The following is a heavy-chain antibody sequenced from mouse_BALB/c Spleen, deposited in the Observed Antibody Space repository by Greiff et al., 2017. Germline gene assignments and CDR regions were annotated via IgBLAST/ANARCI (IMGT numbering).Heavy chain of an antibody. D-gene: IGHD1-1*01. Sequence: VQLQQSGAELVRSGASVKLSCTASGFNIKDYYMHWVKQRPEQGLEWIGWIDPENGDTEYAPKFQGKATMTADTSSNTAYLQLSSLTSEDTAVYYCNAVITTVVATPYAMDYWGQGTSVTVSS. V-gene: IGHV14-4*02. J-gene: IGHJ4*01. CDR1: GFNIKDYY. CDR3: NAVITTVVATPYAMDY. CDR2: IDPENGDT.